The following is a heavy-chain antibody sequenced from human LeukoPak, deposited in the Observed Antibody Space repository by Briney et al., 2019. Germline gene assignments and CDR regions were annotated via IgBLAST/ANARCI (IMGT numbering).Heavy chain of an antibody. J-gene: IGHJ4*02. CDR1: GGSISSSSYY. Sequence: SETLSLTCTVSGGSISSSSYYWGWIRQPPGKGLEWIGYIYYSGSTNYNPSLKSRVTISVDTSKNQFSLKLSSVTAADTAVYYCARVTYDYVWGSYRSRYYFDYWGQGTLVTVSS. CDR2: IYYSGST. D-gene: IGHD3-16*02. V-gene: IGHV4-61*05. CDR3: ARVTYDYVWGSYRSRYYFDY.